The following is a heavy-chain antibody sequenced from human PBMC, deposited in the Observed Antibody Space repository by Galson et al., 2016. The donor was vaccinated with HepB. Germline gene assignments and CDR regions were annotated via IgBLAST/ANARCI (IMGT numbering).Heavy chain of an antibody. Sequence: QSGAEVKKPGESLTISCQGSGYSFTSYYITWVRQMPGKGLEWMGRIDPADSYTNYSPSFQGHVTISADKSISTAYLQWSSLKASDTAMYYCAGQGDYDGSGSRDYWGQGTLVTVSS. CDR1: GYSFTSYY. V-gene: IGHV5-10-1*01. CDR3: AGQGDYDGSGSRDY. CDR2: IDPADSYT. J-gene: IGHJ4*02. D-gene: IGHD3-10*01.